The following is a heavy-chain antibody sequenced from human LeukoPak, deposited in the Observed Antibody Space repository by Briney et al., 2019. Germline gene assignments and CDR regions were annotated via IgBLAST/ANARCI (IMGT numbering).Heavy chain of an antibody. CDR2: ISAYNGNT. CDR3: ARDRVLARAFDY. Sequence: GASVKVSCKASGGTFSSYAISWVRQAPGQGLEWMGWISAYNGNTNYAQKLQGRVTMTTDTSTSTAYMELRSPRSDDTAVYYCARDRVLARAFDYWGQGTLVTASS. V-gene: IGHV1-18*01. D-gene: IGHD3-10*01. CDR1: GGTFSSYA. J-gene: IGHJ4*02.